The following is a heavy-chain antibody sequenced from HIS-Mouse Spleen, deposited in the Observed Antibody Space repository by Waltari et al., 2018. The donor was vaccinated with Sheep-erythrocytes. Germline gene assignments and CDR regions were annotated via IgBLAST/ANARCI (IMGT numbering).Heavy chain of an antibody. D-gene: IGHD1-26*01. CDR3: AQTGATTPHFDY. Sequence: QVQLVQSGAEVKKPGSSVKVSCKASGGTFSSYAISWVRQAPGQGLEWMGRSNPSLGIANDAKKFQGRVTITADKSTSTAYMELSSLRSEDTAVYYCAQTGATTPHFDYWGQGTLVTVSS. CDR1: GGTFSSYA. CDR2: SNPSLGIA. V-gene: IGHV1-69*04. J-gene: IGHJ4*02.